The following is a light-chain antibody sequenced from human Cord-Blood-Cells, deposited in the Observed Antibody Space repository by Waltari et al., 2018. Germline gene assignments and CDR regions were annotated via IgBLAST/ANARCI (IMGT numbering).Light chain of an antibody. CDR2: DAS. Sequence: DIQMTQSPSTLSASVGDRVTIPCRASQSISSWLAWYQQQPGKAPKLLIYDASSLESGVPSRFIGSGSGTEFTLTISSLQTDDFATYYCQQYNSYSYTFGQGTKLEIK. V-gene: IGKV1-5*01. CDR3: QQYNSYSYT. J-gene: IGKJ2*01. CDR1: QSISSW.